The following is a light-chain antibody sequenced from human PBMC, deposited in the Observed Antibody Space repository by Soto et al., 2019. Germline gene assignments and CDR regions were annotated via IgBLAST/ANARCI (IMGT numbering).Light chain of an antibody. CDR1: SSDVGSYNL. CDR3: CSYAGSSTLV. V-gene: IGLV2-23*01. CDR2: EGS. Sequence: QSALTQPASVSGSPGQSITISCTGTSSDVGSYNLVSWYQQHPGKAPKLMIYEGSKRPSGVSNCFSGSKSGNTASLTISGLQTEDEADYYCCSYAGSSTLVFGTGTKVTVL. J-gene: IGLJ1*01.